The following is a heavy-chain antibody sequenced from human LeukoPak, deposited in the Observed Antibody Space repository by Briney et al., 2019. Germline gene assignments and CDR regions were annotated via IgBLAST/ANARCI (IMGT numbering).Heavy chain of an antibody. CDR3: ARDYPYYYDGSGYYSFDY. CDR1: GFTVSTNY. Sequence: GGSLRLSCAASGFTVSTNYMSWVRQAPGKGLEWVSVIYSGGSTYYADSVKGRFTISRDNSKNTLYLQMNSLRAEDTAVYYCARDYPYYYDGSGYYSFDYWGQGTLVTVS. D-gene: IGHD3-22*01. V-gene: IGHV3-66*01. J-gene: IGHJ4*02. CDR2: IYSGGST.